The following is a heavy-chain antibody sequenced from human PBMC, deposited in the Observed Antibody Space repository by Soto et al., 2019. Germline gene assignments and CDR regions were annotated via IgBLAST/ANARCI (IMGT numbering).Heavy chain of an antibody. Sequence: SVKVSCKASGDTFSTYTITWMRQAPGRGLEWVGGIIPRSAKSNYAQKFQGRVTITADESTSTAYMELSSLRSEDTAVYYCARSIVVVTALDYWGQGTLVTVSS. D-gene: IGHD2-21*02. CDR3: ARSIVVVTALDY. V-gene: IGHV1-69*13. CDR1: GDTFSTYT. CDR2: IIPRSAKS. J-gene: IGHJ4*02.